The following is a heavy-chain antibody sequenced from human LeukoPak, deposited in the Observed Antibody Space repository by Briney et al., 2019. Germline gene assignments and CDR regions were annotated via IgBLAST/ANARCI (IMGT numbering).Heavy chain of an antibody. CDR2: IKKDGSFS. D-gene: IGHD4-11*01. CDR1: GFPFRGRW. V-gene: IGHV3-74*03. CDR3: ATDLDYTFDY. Sequence: PGGSLRLSCTASGFPFRGRWMLWVRQAPGKGLAWISLIKKDGSFSTYADSVKGRFTIPRDDAKNTLYLQMDSLRADDTAVYYCATDLDYTFDYWRRGTLVPVSS. J-gene: IGHJ4*02.